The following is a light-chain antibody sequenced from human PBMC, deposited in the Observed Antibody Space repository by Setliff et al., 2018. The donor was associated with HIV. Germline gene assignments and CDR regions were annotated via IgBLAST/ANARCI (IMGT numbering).Light chain of an antibody. J-gene: IGKJ1*01. CDR1: QSVLYSSNNKNY. CDR3: QQYYSTPRT. Sequence: DIVMTQSPDSLAVSLGERATINCRSSQSVLYSSNNKNYLAWYQQRPGQPPKLLMYWASTRESGVPDRFGGSGSGTDFTLTISSLQAEDVAFYYCQQYYSTPRTFGQGTKVDIK. CDR2: WAS. V-gene: IGKV4-1*01.